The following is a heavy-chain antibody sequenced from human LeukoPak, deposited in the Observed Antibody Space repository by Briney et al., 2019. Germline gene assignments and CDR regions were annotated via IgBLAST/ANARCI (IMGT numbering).Heavy chain of an antibody. Sequence: ASVKVSCKASGGTFSSYAISWVRQAPGQGLEWMGWISAYNGNTNYAQKLQGRVTITRDTSATTAYMELSSLRSDDMAVYYCTLYNYWGQGTLVTVSS. V-gene: IGHV1-18*03. CDR2: ISAYNGNT. CDR3: TLYNY. J-gene: IGHJ4*02. D-gene: IGHD2-2*02. CDR1: GGTFSSYA.